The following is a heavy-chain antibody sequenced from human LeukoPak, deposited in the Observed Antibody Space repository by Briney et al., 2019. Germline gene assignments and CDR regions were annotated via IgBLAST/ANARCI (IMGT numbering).Heavy chain of an antibody. J-gene: IGHJ4*02. D-gene: IGHD6-19*01. CDR3: ARVRGGGFRTADS. CDR2: ILEDGRYQ. V-gene: IGHV3-30*04. Sequence: GGSLRLSCAASGFTFSNYIMHWVRQAPGKGLDWVAVILEDGRYQSYADSVKGRFTISRDNSKNTLFLQMNSLRGEDTAMYYCARVRGGGFRTADSWGQGTLATVSS. CDR1: GFTFSNYI.